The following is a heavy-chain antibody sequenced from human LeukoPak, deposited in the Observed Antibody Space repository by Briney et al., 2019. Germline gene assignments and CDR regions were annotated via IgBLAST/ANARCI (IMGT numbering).Heavy chain of an antibody. D-gene: IGHD2/OR15-2a*01. J-gene: IGHJ4*02. CDR2: IYYSGST. CDR1: GGSISGYY. CDR3: ARGATSLSYFDS. V-gene: IGHV4-59*01. Sequence: SETLSLTCTVSGGSISGYYYNWIRQPPGKGLEWIGYIYYSGSTNYNPSLKSRVTISVDTSKNQFSLKLSSVTAADTAVYYCARGATSLSYFDSRGQGTLVTVSS.